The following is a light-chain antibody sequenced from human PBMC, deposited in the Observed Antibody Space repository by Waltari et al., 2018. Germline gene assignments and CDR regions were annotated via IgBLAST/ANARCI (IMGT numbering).Light chain of an antibody. CDR2: WAS. V-gene: IGKV4-1*01. Sequence: DIVLTQSPDSLAVSLGERATINCKSSQSVLYSSTNKNYLAWYQQKPGQPPKLLIYWASTRESGVPDRFRGSGSGADFTLTISSLQAEDVAVYYCQQYYSTPPITFGQGTRLEIK. CDR1: QSVLYSSTNKNY. CDR3: QQYYSTPPIT. J-gene: IGKJ5*01.